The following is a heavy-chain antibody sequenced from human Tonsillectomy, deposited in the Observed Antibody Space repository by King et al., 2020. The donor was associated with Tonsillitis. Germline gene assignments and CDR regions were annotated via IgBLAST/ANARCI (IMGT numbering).Heavy chain of an antibody. D-gene: IGHD3-10*01. Sequence: VQLVESGGGVVQPGRSLRLSCAASGFTFSTFGLHWVRQAPGKGLEWVAVISYDGSDKYYADSVKGRFTISRDNSKNTLYLQMNSPRAEDTAVYYCAKVSAMVRGVIITSHYYYYGMDVWGQGTTVTVPS. V-gene: IGHV3-30*18. CDR1: GFTFSTFG. J-gene: IGHJ6*02. CDR3: AKVSAMVRGVIITSHYYYYGMDV. CDR2: ISYDGSDK.